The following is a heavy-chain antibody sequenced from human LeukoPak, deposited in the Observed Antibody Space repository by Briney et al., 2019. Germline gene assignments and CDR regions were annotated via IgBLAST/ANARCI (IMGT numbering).Heavy chain of an antibody. J-gene: IGHJ4*02. D-gene: IGHD3-22*01. CDR3: ARESKSYDGSGFYHDY. V-gene: IGHV4-4*07. CDR1: GGSIRNYF. CDR2: IYTSGST. Sequence: WETLSLTCSVSGGSIRNYFWSWIRQPAGKGLEWIGRIYTSGSTDYNPSLRSRVTMSVDTSRNQFSLRLTSMTAADTAVYYCARESKSYDGSGFYHDYWGQGTLVAVSS.